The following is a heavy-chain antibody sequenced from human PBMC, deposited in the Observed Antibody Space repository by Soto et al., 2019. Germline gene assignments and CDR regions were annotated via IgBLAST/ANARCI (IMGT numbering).Heavy chain of an antibody. J-gene: IGHJ4*02. CDR2: IIPIFGTA. Sequence: QVQLVQSGAEVKKPGSSVKVSCKASRGTFSSYAISWVRQAPGQGLEWRGGIIPIFGTANYAQKFQGRVTITADESTSTAYMELSSLRSEDTAVYYCARGRRFGLGGTNTSNDDHWGQGTLVTVSS. D-gene: IGHD3-16*01. V-gene: IGHV1-69*12. CDR1: RGTFSSYA. CDR3: ARGRRFGLGGTNTSNDDH.